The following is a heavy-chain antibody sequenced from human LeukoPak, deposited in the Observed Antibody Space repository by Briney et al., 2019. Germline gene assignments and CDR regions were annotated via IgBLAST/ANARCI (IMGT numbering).Heavy chain of an antibody. D-gene: IGHD3-10*01. CDR3: ARVWFGELSSWPYFDY. J-gene: IGHJ4*02. Sequence: SETLSLTCAVSGGSISSGGYSWSWIRQPPGKGLEWIGYIYHSGSTYYNPSLKSRLTISVDRSKNQFSLKLSSVTAADTAVYYCARVWFGELSSWPYFDYWGQGTLVTVSS. V-gene: IGHV4-30-2*01. CDR2: IYHSGST. CDR1: GGSISSGGYS.